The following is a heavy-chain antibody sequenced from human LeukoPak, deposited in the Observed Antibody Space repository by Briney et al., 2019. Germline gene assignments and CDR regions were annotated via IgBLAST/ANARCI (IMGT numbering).Heavy chain of an antibody. CDR1: GYSFTSYW. J-gene: IGHJ5*02. V-gene: IGHV5-51*01. CDR2: IFPSDSDT. CDR3: ARYSSGYYWFDP. D-gene: IGHD3-22*01. Sequence: GESLKISCKASGYSFTSYWIGWVRQMPGKGLEWMGIIFPSDSDTRYSPSFQGQVTISADKSITTAYLQWSSLKASDTAMYYCARYSSGYYWFDPWGQGTLVTVSS.